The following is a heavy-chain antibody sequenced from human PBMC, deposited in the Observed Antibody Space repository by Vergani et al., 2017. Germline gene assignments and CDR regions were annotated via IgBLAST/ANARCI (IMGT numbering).Heavy chain of an antibody. Sequence: QVQLVQSGAEVKKPGSSVKVSCKASGGTFSSYIISWVRQAPGQGLEWMGRIIPILGIANYAQQFQGRVTITADKSTSTAYMELSSLRSEDTAVYYCARGHYGGNPFDYWGQGTLVTVSS. CDR3: ARGHYGGNPFDY. D-gene: IGHD4-23*01. J-gene: IGHJ4*02. V-gene: IGHV1-69*02. CDR1: GGTFSSYI. CDR2: IIPILGIA.